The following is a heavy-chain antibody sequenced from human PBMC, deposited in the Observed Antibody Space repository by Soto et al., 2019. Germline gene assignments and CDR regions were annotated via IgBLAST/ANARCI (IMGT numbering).Heavy chain of an antibody. D-gene: IGHD3-3*01. Sequence: GYLRLSCVPSGFTFSSYHMHWVRQAPFKVLEWVAVIGGDGGKASYGASVKGRFTISRDNSENTLYLQMNSLRADDTAVYFCPKGHDFWSGYSYYYAMYVWGQGTTVTVSS. J-gene: IGHJ6*02. CDR2: IGGDGGKA. CDR1: GFTFSSYH. CDR3: PKGHDFWSGYSYYYAMYV. V-gene: IGHV3-23*01.